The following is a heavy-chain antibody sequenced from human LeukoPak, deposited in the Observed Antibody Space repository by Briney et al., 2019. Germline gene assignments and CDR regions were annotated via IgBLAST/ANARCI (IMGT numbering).Heavy chain of an antibody. J-gene: IGHJ4*02. D-gene: IGHD4-17*01. V-gene: IGHV3-33*01. CDR1: GFTFSSYA. CDR3: ARDHSTTVYYFDY. Sequence: PGRSLRLSCAASGFTFSSYAMHCVRQAPGKGLEWVAVIWYDGSKKYYTDSVKGRFTISRDNSKNTLYLQMNSLRAEDTAVYYCARDHSTTVYYFDYWGQGTLVTVSS. CDR2: IWYDGSKK.